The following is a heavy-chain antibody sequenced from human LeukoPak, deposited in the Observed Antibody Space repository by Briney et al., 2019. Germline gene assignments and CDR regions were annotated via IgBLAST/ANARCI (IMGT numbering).Heavy chain of an antibody. D-gene: IGHD6-13*01. Sequence: SETLSLTCTVSGGSISNYYWSWIRQPPGKGLEWIGYIYYSGSTNYNPSLKSRVTISVDASKNQFSLKLSSVTAADTAVYYCARGGSSWSLNAFDIWGQGTMVTVSS. CDR2: IYYSGST. J-gene: IGHJ3*02. CDR3: ARGGSSWSLNAFDI. CDR1: GGSISNYY. V-gene: IGHV4-59*01.